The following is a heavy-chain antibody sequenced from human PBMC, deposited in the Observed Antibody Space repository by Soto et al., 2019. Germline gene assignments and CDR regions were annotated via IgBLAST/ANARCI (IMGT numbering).Heavy chain of an antibody. V-gene: IGHV1-69*13. Sequence: SVKVSCKPSGGVFSSYAICWVRQAPGQGLEWMGGSIPMFGTPNYAQKFQGRVTITADESTTTAYMELSSLTSEDTAVYYCAIGRWLHLPNYWGQGTLVTVSS. D-gene: IGHD5-12*01. CDR3: AIGRWLHLPNY. CDR1: GGVFSSYA. J-gene: IGHJ4*02. CDR2: SIPMFGTP.